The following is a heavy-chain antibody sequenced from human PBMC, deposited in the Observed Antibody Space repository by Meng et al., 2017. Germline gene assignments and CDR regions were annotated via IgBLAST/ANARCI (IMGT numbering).Heavy chain of an antibody. CDR3: ARGVGYGGNSLYFDY. V-gene: IGHV1-69*06. CDR2: IIPIFGTA. D-gene: IGHD4-23*01. J-gene: IGHJ4*02. Sequence: QVQVEPLGAGVKNRGCSVNVSCKVSGGTFSSYAISWVRKAPGQGLEWMGGIIPIFGTANYAQKFQGRVTITADKSTSTAYMELSSLRSEDTAVYYCARGVGYGGNSLYFDYWGQGTLVTVSS. CDR1: GGTFSSYA.